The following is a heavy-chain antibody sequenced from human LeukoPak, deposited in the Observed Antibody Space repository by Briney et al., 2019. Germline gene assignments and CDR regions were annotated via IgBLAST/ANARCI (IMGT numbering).Heavy chain of an antibody. CDR1: GGSISSSNW. Sequence: PSGTLSLTCAVSGGSISSSNWWSWVRQPPGKGLEWIGEIYHSGSTNYNPSLKSRVTISVDKSKNQFSLKLSSVTAADTAVYYCAREDVAAGYGHSNFDYWGQGTLVTVSS. CDR3: AREDVAAGYGHSNFDY. J-gene: IGHJ4*02. D-gene: IGHD5-18*01. V-gene: IGHV4-4*02. CDR2: IYHSGST.